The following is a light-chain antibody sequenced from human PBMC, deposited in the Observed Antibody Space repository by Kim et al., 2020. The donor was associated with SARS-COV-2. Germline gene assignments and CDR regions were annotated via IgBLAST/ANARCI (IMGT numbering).Light chain of an antibody. CDR2: AAS. CDR1: QGLRND. Sequence: ASVGDQVTFTCRESQGLRNDLGWYQQKPGKAPKFLIYAASSLQSGVPSRFSGSGSGTDFTLTISSLQPEDFATYYCLQDYSYPFTFGGGTKVDIK. V-gene: IGKV1-6*01. CDR3: LQDYSYPFT. J-gene: IGKJ4*01.